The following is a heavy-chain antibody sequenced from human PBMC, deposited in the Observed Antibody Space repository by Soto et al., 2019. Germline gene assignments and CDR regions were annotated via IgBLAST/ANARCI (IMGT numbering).Heavy chain of an antibody. Sequence: SVKVSCKASGDIFDNYAISWVRQAPGQGLEWLGGISPVIGTTHYAQIFQGRLTITADRSTMTTYMELRGLKPEDTAIFFCARDYSGYDPALNRFDPWGQGTLVTVSS. CDR3: ARDYSGYDPALNRFDP. CDR1: GDIFDNYA. CDR2: ISPVIGTT. J-gene: IGHJ5*02. V-gene: IGHV1-69*06. D-gene: IGHD5-12*01.